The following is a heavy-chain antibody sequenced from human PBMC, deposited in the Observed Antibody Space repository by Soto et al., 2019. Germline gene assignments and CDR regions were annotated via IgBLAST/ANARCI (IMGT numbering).Heavy chain of an antibody. Sequence: PGGSLRLSFAASGFTFSSYSLHWVRQAPGKGLEWVSYISSSSITIYYADSVKGRFTISRDNAKNTLYLHMNSLRAEDTAVYYCARDLPSRYCDGSRVFDPWGQGTLVTVSS. V-gene: IGHV3-48*01. CDR3: ARDLPSRYCDGSRVFDP. J-gene: IGHJ5*02. CDR1: GFTFSSYS. D-gene: IGHD3-22*01. CDR2: ISSSSITI.